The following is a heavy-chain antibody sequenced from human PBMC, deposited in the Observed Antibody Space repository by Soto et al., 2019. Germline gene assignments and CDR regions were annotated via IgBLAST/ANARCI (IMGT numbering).Heavy chain of an antibody. CDR2: ISGNGGST. V-gene: IGHV3-64*01. CDR1: GFTFSSYA. D-gene: IGHD3-10*01. Sequence: EVQLVESGGGLVQPGGSLRLSCAASGFTFSSYAMHWVRQAPGKGLEYVSVISGNGGSTYYANSVKGRFTISRDNSKNTRYLQMGRLSAEDMAVYYCARRGYGLYLDYWGQGTLVPVSS. J-gene: IGHJ4*02. CDR3: ARRGYGLYLDY.